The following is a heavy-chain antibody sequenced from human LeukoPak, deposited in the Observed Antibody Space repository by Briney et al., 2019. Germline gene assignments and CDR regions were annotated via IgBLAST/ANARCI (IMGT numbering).Heavy chain of an antibody. Sequence: SETLSLTCTVSNGSISSDTYFWSWIRQPPGKGLEWIGSIYHSGSTYYNPSLKSRVTIAVETSKNQFSLKLSSVTAADKAVYYCARSCRILDIVATIRARLGGNGFDIWGQGTMVTVSS. J-gene: IGHJ3*02. CDR3: ARSCRILDIVATIRARLGGNGFDI. D-gene: IGHD5-12*01. CDR1: NGSISSDTYF. V-gene: IGHV4-39*07. CDR2: IYHSGST.